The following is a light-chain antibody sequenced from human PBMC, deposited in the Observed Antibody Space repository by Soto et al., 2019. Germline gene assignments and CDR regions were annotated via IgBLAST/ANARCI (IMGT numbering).Light chain of an antibody. CDR3: AAWDDSLNGGV. CDR2: SDN. V-gene: IGLV1-44*01. CDR1: SSNIGSNP. Sequence: QSVLTQPPSASGTPGQRVTIPCSGSSSNIGSNPVNWYQQLPGTAPKLLIYSDNRRPSGVPDRFSCSKSGTSASLAISGLQSEDEADYYCAAWDDSLNGGVFGGGTKLTVL. J-gene: IGLJ2*01.